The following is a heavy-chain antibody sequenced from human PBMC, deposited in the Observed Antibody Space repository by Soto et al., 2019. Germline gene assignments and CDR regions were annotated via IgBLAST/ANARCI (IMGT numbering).Heavy chain of an antibody. Sequence: QLQLQESGPGLVKPSETLSLTCTVSGGSISSSSYYWGWIRQPPGKGQEWIGSIYYSGSTYYNPSLQSRVTISVDTSKNQFSLKLSSVTAADTAVYYCARGPIWFGELLYLDYWGQGTLVTVSS. V-gene: IGHV4-39*01. CDR1: GGSISSSSYY. D-gene: IGHD3-10*01. CDR3: ARGPIWFGELLYLDY. CDR2: IYYSGST. J-gene: IGHJ4*02.